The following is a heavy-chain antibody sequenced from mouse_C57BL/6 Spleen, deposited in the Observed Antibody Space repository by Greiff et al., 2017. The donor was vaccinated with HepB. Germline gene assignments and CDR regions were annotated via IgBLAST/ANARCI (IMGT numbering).Heavy chain of an antibody. D-gene: IGHD1-1*01. J-gene: IGHJ2*01. V-gene: IGHV5-16*01. CDR1: GFTFSDYY. CDR2: INYDGSST. CDR3: ARGDYYGSSSFDY. Sequence: DVQLVESEGGLVQPGSSMKLSCTASGFTFSDYYMAWVRQVPEKGLEWVANINYDGSSTYYLDSLKSRFIISRDNAKNILYLQMSSLKSEDTATYYCARGDYYGSSSFDYWGQGTTLTVSS.